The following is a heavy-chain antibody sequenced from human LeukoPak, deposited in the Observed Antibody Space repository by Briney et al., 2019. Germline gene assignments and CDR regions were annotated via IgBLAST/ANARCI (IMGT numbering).Heavy chain of an antibody. V-gene: IGHV3-64*01. Sequence: GRSLRLSCAASGFTFSSYAMHWVRQAPGKGLEYVSAISSNGGSTYYANSVKGRFTISRDNSKNTLYLQMGSLRAEDMAGYYCARDNIAAAGTLDYWGQGTLVTVSS. D-gene: IGHD6-13*01. J-gene: IGHJ4*02. CDR2: ISSNGGST. CDR3: ARDNIAAAGTLDY. CDR1: GFTFSSYA.